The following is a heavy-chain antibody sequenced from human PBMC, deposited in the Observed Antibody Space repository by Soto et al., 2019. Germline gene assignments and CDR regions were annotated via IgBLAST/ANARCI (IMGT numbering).Heavy chain of an antibody. J-gene: IGHJ6*02. CDR2: INSDGSTT. CDR1: GFMFSNRW. V-gene: IGHV3-74*01. CDR3: ARDSSYGMDV. Sequence: EVQLVESGGGLVQPGGSLRLSCAASGFMFSNRWMHWVRQAPGKGLVWVSYINSDGSTTTYADSVKGRFTISSDNAKNTVYLQMNSLRAEDTAVYYCARDSSYGMDVWGQGTTVTVSS.